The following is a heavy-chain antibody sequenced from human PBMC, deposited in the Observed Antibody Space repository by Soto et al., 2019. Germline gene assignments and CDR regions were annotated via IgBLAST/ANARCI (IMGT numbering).Heavy chain of an antibody. CDR1: GGSMTSSDW. Sequence: QVQLQESGPGLMKPSGTLSLTCAVSGGSMTSSDWWSWVRQPPGKGLEWIGQIYHSGSTNYNPSLKSRVTISVDRSKNQFSLNLSSVTAADTAVYYCARGLGTGWYFDYWGQGTLVTVSS. V-gene: IGHV4-4*02. CDR3: ARGLGTGWYFDY. J-gene: IGHJ4*02. CDR2: IYHSGST. D-gene: IGHD6-19*01.